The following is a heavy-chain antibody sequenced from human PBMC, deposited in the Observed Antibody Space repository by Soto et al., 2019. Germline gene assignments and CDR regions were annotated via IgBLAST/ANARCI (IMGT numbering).Heavy chain of an antibody. V-gene: IGHV3-33*01. D-gene: IGHD2-15*01. CDR3: ARVRDCSGGSCSYFDY. J-gene: IGHJ4*02. CDR2: IWYDGSNK. Sequence: GGSLRLSCAASGFTFSSYGMHWVRQAPGKGLEWVAVIWYDGSNKYYADSVKGRFTISRDNSKNTLYLQMNSLRAEDTAVYYCARVRDCSGGSCSYFDYWGQGTLVTVSS. CDR1: GFTFSSYG.